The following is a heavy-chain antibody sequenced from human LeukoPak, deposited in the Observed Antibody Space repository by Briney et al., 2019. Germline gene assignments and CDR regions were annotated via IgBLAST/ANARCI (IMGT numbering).Heavy chain of an antibody. CDR3: AKENWVYNWKYDSSGSGINY. J-gene: IGHJ4*02. V-gene: IGHV3-30*02. CDR2: IRYDGSNK. D-gene: IGHD3-22*01. Sequence: GGSLRLSCAASGFTFSSYGMHWVRQAPGKGLEWVASIRYDGSNKYYTDSVKGRFTISRDNSKNTLYLQMNSLRGEDTAVYYCAKENWVYNWKYDSSGSGINYWGQGTLITVSS. CDR1: GFTFSSYG.